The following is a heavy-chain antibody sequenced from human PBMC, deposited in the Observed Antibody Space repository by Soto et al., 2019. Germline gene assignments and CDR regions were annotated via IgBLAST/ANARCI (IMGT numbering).Heavy chain of an antibody. V-gene: IGHV4-59*01. CDR1: GGSISGYY. J-gene: IGHJ6*03. CDR3: ARDQGYYYMDV. Sequence: SETLSLTCTVSGGSISGYYWSWIRQPPGKGLEWIGYIYYSGSTNYNPSLKSRVTISVDTSKNQFSLKLSSVTAADTAVYYCARDQGYYYMDVWGKGTTVTVSS. CDR2: IYYSGST.